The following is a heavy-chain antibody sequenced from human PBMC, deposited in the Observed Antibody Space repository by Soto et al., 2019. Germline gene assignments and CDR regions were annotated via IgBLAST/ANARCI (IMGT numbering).Heavy chain of an antibody. CDR2: INHSGST. CDR3: ARAVAGTGYYYGMDV. CDR1: GGSFSGYY. D-gene: IGHD6-19*01. V-gene: IGHV4-34*01. Sequence: QVQLQQWGAGLLKPSETLSLTCAVYGGSFSGYYWSWIRQPPGKGLEWIGEINHSGSTNYNPSLKRRVTIXXDXSTXQFPLKQSSVTAAATAVYHCARAVAGTGYYYGMDVWGQGTTVTVSS. J-gene: IGHJ6*02.